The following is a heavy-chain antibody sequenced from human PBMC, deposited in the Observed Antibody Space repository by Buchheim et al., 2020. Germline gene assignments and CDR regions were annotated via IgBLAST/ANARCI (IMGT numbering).Heavy chain of an antibody. CDR2: INTNTGNP. Sequence: QVQLVQSGSELKKPGASVKVSCKASGYTFTSYAMNWVRQAPGQGLEWMGWINTNTGNPTYAQGFTGRFVFSLDTSVSTAYLQICSLKAEDTAVYYCARGTRYYYDSSGYYPPYYYYGIDVWGQGTT. D-gene: IGHD3-22*01. J-gene: IGHJ6*02. CDR1: GYTFTSYA. V-gene: IGHV7-4-1*01. CDR3: ARGTRYYYDSSGYYPPYYYYGIDV.